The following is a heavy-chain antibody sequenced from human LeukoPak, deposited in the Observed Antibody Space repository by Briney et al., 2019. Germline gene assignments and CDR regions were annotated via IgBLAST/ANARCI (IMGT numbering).Heavy chain of an antibody. J-gene: IGHJ4*02. V-gene: IGHV4-34*01. D-gene: IGHD6-13*01. CDR3: ARRRRAAAAGLDY. CDR2: INHSGST. Sequence: SETLSLTCAVYGGSFSGYYWSWIRQPPGKGLEWIGEINHSGSTNYNPSLKSRVTISVDTSKNQFSLKLSSVTAADTAVYYCARRRRAAAAGLDYWGQETLVTVSS. CDR1: GGSFSGYY.